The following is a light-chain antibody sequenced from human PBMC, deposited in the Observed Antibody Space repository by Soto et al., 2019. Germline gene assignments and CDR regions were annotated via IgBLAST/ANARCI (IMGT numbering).Light chain of an antibody. CDR3: CSYAGSYAPSDV. J-gene: IGLJ1*01. V-gene: IGLV2-11*01. CDR1: SSDVGGYYY. Sequence: QSALTQPRSVSGSPGQSVTISCTGTSSDVGGYYYVSCYQQHPGKAPKVMIYDVIKRPSGVPDRFSGAKSGNTASLTISGLQADDEADYYCCSYAGSYAPSDVFGTGTQFTVL. CDR2: DVI.